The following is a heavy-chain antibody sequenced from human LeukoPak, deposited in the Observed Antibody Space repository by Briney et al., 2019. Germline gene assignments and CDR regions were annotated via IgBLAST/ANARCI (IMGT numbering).Heavy chain of an antibody. J-gene: IGHJ4*02. CDR2: ISSNSNYI. CDR1: GFTFSSYE. D-gene: IGHD1-26*01. CDR3: ASSSGNYPGDY. Sequence: PGGSLTLSCAASGFTFSSYEMNWVRQAPGKGLDWVSSISSNSNYIYYADSLKGRYTISRDNAKNSLYLQMNSLRAEDTAVYYCASSSGNYPGDYWGQGILVTVSS. V-gene: IGHV3-21*01.